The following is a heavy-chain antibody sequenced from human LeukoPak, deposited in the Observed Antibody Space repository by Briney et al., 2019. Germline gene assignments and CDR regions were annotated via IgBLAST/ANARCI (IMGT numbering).Heavy chain of an antibody. V-gene: IGHV3-30*18. Sequence: PSGRSLRLSCAASGFTFSSYAMHWVRQAPGKGLEWVAVISYDGNDKYYIDSVKGRFTISRDNSKNTLYLQMNSLRAEDTAVYYCAKDGDIAAAAYYFDYWGQGTLVTVSS. D-gene: IGHD6-13*01. J-gene: IGHJ4*02. CDR2: ISYDGNDK. CDR3: AKDGDIAAAAYYFDY. CDR1: GFTFSSYA.